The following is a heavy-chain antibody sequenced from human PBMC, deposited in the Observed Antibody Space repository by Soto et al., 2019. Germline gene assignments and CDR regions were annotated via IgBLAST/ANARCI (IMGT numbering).Heavy chain of an antibody. Sequence: QVQLQESDPGLVKPSQTLSLTCTVSGGSISRGGYYWSWIRQHPGKGLEWIGYIYYSGSTYYNPSIKSRVTISVDTSKNQFSLKLSSVTAADTAVYYFAIRNGSGSYYVDYWGQGPLVTVSS. CDR3: AIRNGSGSYYVDY. D-gene: IGHD3-10*01. J-gene: IGHJ4*02. CDR2: IYYSGST. CDR1: GGSISRGGYY. V-gene: IGHV4-31*03.